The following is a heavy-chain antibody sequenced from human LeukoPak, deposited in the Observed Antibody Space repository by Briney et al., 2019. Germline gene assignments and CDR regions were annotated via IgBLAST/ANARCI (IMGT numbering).Heavy chain of an antibody. V-gene: IGHV4-31*03. Sequence: PSEILSLTCTVSGGSISSDGYYWTWIRQHSGKGLEWIGYIYYSGTTYYNPSLESRVTLSVDTSKNQFSLRLSSVTAADTAVYYCARGTPWLVFSLDYWGQGTLVTVSS. CDR3: ARGTPWLVFSLDY. CDR2: IYYSGTT. J-gene: IGHJ4*02. CDR1: GGSISSDGYY. D-gene: IGHD6-19*01.